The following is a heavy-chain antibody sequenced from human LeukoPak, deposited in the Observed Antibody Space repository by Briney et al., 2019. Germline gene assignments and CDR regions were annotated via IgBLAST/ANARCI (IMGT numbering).Heavy chain of an antibody. D-gene: IGHD2-21*02. CDR3: ARPLAYCGGDCYTPDAFDI. Sequence: PSETLSLTCTVSGGSIISSAYYWSWIRQPPGKGLEWIGEINHSGSTNYNPSLKSRVTISVDTSKNQFSLKLSSVTAADTAVYYCARPLAYCGGDCYTPDAFDIWGQGTMVTVSS. CDR1: GGSIISSAYY. V-gene: IGHV4-39*07. J-gene: IGHJ3*02. CDR2: INHSGST.